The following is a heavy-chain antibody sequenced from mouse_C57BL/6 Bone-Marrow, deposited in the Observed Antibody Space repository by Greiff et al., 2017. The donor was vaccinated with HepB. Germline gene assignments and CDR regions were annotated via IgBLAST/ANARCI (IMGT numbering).Heavy chain of an antibody. Sequence: QVQLQQSGAELVRPGASVKLSCKASGYTFTDYYINWVKQRPGQGLEWIARIYPGSGNTYYNEKFKGKATLTAEKSSSTAYMQLSSLTSEDSAVYFCARTNYYGSLWYFDVWGTGITVTVSS. V-gene: IGHV1-76*01. J-gene: IGHJ1*03. CDR2: IYPGSGNT. CDR1: GYTFTDYY. D-gene: IGHD1-1*01. CDR3: ARTNYYGSLWYFDV.